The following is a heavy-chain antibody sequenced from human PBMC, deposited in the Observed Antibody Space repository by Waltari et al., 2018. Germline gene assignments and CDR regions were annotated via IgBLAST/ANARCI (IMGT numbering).Heavy chain of an antibody. CDR1: GFTFSSYA. Sequence: EVQLLESGGGLVQPGGSLRPSCAASGFTFSSYAMSWVRQAPGKGLGWVSAISGSGGSTYYADSVKGRFTISRDNSKNTLYLQMNSLRAEDTAVYYCAKDRNWGFAGNFDYWGQGTLVTVSS. D-gene: IGHD7-27*01. CDR3: AKDRNWGFAGNFDY. V-gene: IGHV3-23*01. CDR2: ISGSGGST. J-gene: IGHJ4*02.